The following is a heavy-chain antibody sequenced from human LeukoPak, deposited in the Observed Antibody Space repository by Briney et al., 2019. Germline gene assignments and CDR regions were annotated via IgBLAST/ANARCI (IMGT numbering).Heavy chain of an antibody. D-gene: IGHD3/OR15-3a*01. Sequence: SETLSLTCTVSGVSISSSNSYWGWIRQPPGKGLEWIGSIYYTGNTYYNASLKSRVTISIDTSKNQISLRLTSVTVTDTAMYYCARQTGSGLFTLPGGQGTLVTVSS. CDR1: GVSISSSNSY. CDR2: IYYTGNT. V-gene: IGHV4-39*01. CDR3: ARQTGSGLFTLP. J-gene: IGHJ4*02.